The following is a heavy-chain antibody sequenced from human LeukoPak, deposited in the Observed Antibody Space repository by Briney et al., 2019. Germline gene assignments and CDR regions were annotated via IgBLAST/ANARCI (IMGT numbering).Heavy chain of an antibody. J-gene: IGHJ5*02. CDR1: GFTFSSYG. Sequence: GGSLRLSCAASGFTFSSYGMHWVRQAPGKGLEWVAFIRYDGSNKYYADSVKGRFTISRDNSKNTLYLQMNSLRAEDTAVYYCAKVLAAAGLRPATTWGQGTLVTVSS. CDR3: AKVLAAAGLRPATT. D-gene: IGHD6-13*01. V-gene: IGHV3-30*02. CDR2: IRYDGSNK.